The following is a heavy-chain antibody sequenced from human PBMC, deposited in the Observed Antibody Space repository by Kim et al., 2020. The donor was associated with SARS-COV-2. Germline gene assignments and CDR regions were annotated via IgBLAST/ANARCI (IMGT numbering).Heavy chain of an antibody. CDR2: INGGGRNT. V-gene: IGHV3-23*03. D-gene: IGHD3-22*01. CDR3: AKDRKWDSSGEGACDI. J-gene: IGHJ3*02. CDR1: GFTFSSYA. Sequence: GGSLRLSCAASGFTFSSYAMSWVRQAPGKGLEWVSIINGGGRNTYYGDSVKGRFTVSRDNSKNTLYLQMNSLRAEDTAVYYCAKDRKWDSSGEGACDIW.